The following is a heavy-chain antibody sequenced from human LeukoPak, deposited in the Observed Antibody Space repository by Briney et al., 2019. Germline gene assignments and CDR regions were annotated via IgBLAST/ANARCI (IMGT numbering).Heavy chain of an antibody. V-gene: IGHV7-4-1*02. Sequence: ASVKVSCKASGHTFTSYAMNWVRQAPGQGLEWMGWINTNTGNPTYAQGFTGRFVFSLDTSVSTAYLQISSLKAEDTAVYYCARDVYDFWSGYYHYYYYGMDVRGQGTTVTVSS. CDR3: ARDVYDFWSGYYHYYYYGMDV. J-gene: IGHJ6*02. D-gene: IGHD3-3*01. CDR2: INTNTGNP. CDR1: GHTFTSYA.